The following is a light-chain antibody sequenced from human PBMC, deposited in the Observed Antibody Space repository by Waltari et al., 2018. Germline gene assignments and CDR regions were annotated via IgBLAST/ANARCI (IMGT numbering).Light chain of an antibody. CDR1: QDIYNS. Sequence: DIQMTQSPSSLSASVGDRVTITCQANQDIYNSLNWYQQKPGKAPNLLIYGASNLEPGVPSRFSGSGSGTHFTFTISSLQPDDFATYYCQQYDTPLSSGGGTKVAIK. CDR2: GAS. V-gene: IGKV1-33*01. CDR3: QQYDTPLS. J-gene: IGKJ4*01.